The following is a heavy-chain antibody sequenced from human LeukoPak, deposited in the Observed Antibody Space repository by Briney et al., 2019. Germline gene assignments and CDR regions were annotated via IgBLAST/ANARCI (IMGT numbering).Heavy chain of an antibody. CDR1: GYTLTNYY. CDR3: ARDQNGGTYCSDY. D-gene: IGHD2-8*01. J-gene: IGHJ4*02. Sequence: GASVKVSCKASGYTLTNYYIHWVRQAPGQGPEWVGIINTRSSSTALAQKFQGRVTMTRDTSTSTVYMELSNLRSEDTAIYYCARDQNGGTYCSDYWGQGTLVTVSS. CDR2: INTRSSST. V-gene: IGHV1-46*01.